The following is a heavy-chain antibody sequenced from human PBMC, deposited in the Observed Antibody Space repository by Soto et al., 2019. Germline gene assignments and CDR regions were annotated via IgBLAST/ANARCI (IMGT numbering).Heavy chain of an antibody. CDR3: TRAGDTGAWISN. J-gene: IGHJ4*02. CDR1: GYIFTNNG. D-gene: IGHD7-27*01. V-gene: IGHV1-8*01. CDR2: MNPGTGET. Sequence: GXSVKVSCKASGYIFTNNGINWVRQAAGQGLEWMGWMNPGTGETGYRGKFQGRLAMTRDTSITTAYMELTSLTSDDTAVYYCTRAGDTGAWISNWGQGTLVTVSS.